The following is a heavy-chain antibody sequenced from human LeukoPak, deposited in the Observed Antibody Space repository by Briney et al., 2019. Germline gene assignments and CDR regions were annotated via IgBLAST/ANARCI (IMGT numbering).Heavy chain of an antibody. V-gene: IGHV1-69*04. Sequence: SVKVSCKASGGTFSSYAISWVRQAPGQGLEWMGRIIPILGIANYAQKFQGRVTITADKSTSTAYMELSSLRSEDTAVYYCARAAPPIVVVPDYYGMDVWGQGTTVTVSS. CDR3: ARAAPPIVVVPDYYGMDV. CDR2: IIPILGIA. CDR1: GGTFSSYA. J-gene: IGHJ6*02. D-gene: IGHD2-2*01.